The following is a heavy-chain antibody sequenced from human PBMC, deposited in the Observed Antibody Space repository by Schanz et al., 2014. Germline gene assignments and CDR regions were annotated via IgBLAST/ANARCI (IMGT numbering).Heavy chain of an antibody. CDR3: ARVAGGAEWLLYDDYYYNLDV. V-gene: IGHV4-59*01. Sequence: QVQLQESGPGLVRPSETLSLTCTVSGASMDNYYWSWIRQPPGKGLEWIGYVYNNGRTYYNPSLKSRVAISVDTSKNQFSLKLTSMTAADTAVYYCARVAGGAEWLLYDDYYYNLDVWGQGTTVTVSS. D-gene: IGHD3-3*01. CDR1: GASMDNYY. J-gene: IGHJ6*02. CDR2: VYNNGRT.